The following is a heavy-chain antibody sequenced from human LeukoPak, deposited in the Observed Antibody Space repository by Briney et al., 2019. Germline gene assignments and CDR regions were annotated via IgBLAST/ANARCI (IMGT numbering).Heavy chain of an antibody. CDR1: GGSISFYY. CDR3: ARAYRSSWYANWFDP. Sequence: PSETLSLTCSVSGGSISFYYWSWIRQPAGKGLEWIGRIYTSGTTNYNPSLKSRVTMSVDTSKNQFSLKLSSVTAADTAVYFCARAYRSSWYANWFDPWGQGTLVTVSS. CDR2: IYTSGTT. D-gene: IGHD6-13*01. J-gene: IGHJ5*02. V-gene: IGHV4-4*07.